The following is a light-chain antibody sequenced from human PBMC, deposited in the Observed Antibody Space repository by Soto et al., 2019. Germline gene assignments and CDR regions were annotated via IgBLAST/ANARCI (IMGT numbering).Light chain of an antibody. CDR2: INS. CDR3: QSYDSSLSGSV. J-gene: IGLJ2*01. V-gene: IGLV1-40*01. Sequence: QAVVTQPPSVSGAPGQRVTISCTGSSSNIGAGYDVHWYQQLPGTAPKLLIYINSNRPSGVPDRFSGSKSGTSASLAITGLQAEDEGDYYCQSYDSSLSGSVFGGGTKLTVL. CDR1: SSNIGAGYD.